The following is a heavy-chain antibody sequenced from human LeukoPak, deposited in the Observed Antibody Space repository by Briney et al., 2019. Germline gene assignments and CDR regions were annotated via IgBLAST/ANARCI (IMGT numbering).Heavy chain of an antibody. J-gene: IGHJ4*02. CDR1: GYSISSGYY. CDR2: IYHGGST. CDR3: ASRPPIYVGYYFDY. V-gene: IGHV4-38-2*01. Sequence: SETLSLTCAVSGYSISSGYYWGWIRQPPGKGLEWSGSIYHGGSTYYNPSLKSRVTISVDTSKNQFSLKLSSLTAADTATYYCASRPPIYVGYYFDYWGQGSLVTVSS. D-gene: IGHD5/OR15-5a*01.